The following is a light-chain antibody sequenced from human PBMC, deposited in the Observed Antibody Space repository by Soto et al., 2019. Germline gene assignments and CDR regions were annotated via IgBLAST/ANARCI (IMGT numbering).Light chain of an antibody. CDR2: DVR. CDR1: SSDVGGYNY. V-gene: IGLV2-14*01. CDR3: SSYKSSSPVI. Sequence: QSALTQPASVSGSPGQSITISCTGTSSDVGGYNYISWYQQHPGKAPKFIIYDVRNRPSGLSNRFSSSRSGNTASLTISGLQADDEADYYCSSYKSSSPVIFRGGTTLTVL. J-gene: IGLJ2*01.